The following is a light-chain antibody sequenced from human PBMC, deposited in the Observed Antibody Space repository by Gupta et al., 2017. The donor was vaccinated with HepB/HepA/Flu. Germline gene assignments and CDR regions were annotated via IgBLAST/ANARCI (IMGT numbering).Light chain of an antibody. CDR1: TGAVTSGHY. Sequence: QAVVTQEPSLTLSPGGTVTLTCGSSTGAVTSGHYPYWFQQKPGQAPRTLIYDTTNKHSWTPARFSGSLLGGKAALTRSGAQPEDESDYFCLIYDTGVGVFGGGTKLTVL. CDR2: DTT. J-gene: IGLJ3*02. CDR3: LIYDTGVGV. V-gene: IGLV7-46*01.